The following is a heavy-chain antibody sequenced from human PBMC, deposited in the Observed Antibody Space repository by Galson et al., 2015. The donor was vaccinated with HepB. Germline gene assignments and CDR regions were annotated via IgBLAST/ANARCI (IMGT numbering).Heavy chain of an antibody. D-gene: IGHD2-21*02. J-gene: IGHJ4*02. CDR1: GFTFTSSA. CDR3: AAILSLDPLMVTLEPASDY. CDR2: IVVGSGRT. V-gene: IGHV1-58*02. Sequence: SVKVSCKAFGFTFTSSAIQWVRQARGQRLEWIGWIVVGSGRTNYAQKFQGRVTITRDMSTNTAYMELSSLRSDDTAVYYCAAILSLDPLMVTLEPASDYWGQGTLVTVSA.